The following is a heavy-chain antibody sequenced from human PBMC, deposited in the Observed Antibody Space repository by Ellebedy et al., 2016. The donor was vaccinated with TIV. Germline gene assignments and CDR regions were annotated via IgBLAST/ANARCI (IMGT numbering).Heavy chain of an antibody. V-gene: IGHV3-23*01. J-gene: IGHJ4*02. CDR3: SFKGVATRVY. CDR2: VSNSGDST. Sequence: GESLKISCAASGFTFTNYAMNWVRQAPGKGLEGVPAVSNSGDSTYYADSVKGRFTISRDNSKNTLYLQMSSLRAEDTAVYYCSFKGVATRVYWGQGTLVSVSS. D-gene: IGHD4-23*01. CDR1: GFTFTNYA.